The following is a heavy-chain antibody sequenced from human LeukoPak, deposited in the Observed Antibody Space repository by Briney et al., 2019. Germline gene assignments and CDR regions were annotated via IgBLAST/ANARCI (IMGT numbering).Heavy chain of an antibody. CDR3: AKDGVGATGYDDAFDI. D-gene: IGHD1-26*01. J-gene: IGHJ3*02. CDR1: GFTFSSYG. V-gene: IGHV3-30*02. Sequence: PGGSLRLSCAASGFTFSSYGMHWVRQAPGKGLEWVAFIRYDGSNKYYADSVKGRFTISRDNSENTLYLQMNSLRAEDTAVYYCAKDGVGATGYDDAFDIWGQGTMVTVSS. CDR2: IRYDGSNK.